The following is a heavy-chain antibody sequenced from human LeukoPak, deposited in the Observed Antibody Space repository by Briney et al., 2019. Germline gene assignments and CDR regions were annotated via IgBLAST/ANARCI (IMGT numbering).Heavy chain of an antibody. CDR1: GFTFTNYA. Sequence: GGPLRLSCAASGFTFTNYALHWVRQAPGKGLEWVAVISYDGTNKYYAASVKGRFTISRDNSKNTLSLQMNSLRAEDTALYYCARGFVLGAAKNYFDYWGQGALVTVSS. V-gene: IGHV3-30*04. J-gene: IGHJ4*02. CDR2: ISYDGTNK. CDR3: ARGFVLGAAKNYFDY. D-gene: IGHD2-21*02.